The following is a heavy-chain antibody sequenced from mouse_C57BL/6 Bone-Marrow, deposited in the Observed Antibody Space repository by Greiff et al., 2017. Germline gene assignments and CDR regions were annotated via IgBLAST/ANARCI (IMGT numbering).Heavy chain of an antibody. CDR2: IDPSDSYT. CDR3: ARGNDYVDFDY. CDR1: GYTFTSYW. J-gene: IGHJ2*01. Sequence: QVQLQQPGAELVRPGTSVKLSCKASGYTFTSYWMHWVKQRPGQGLEWIGVIDPSDSYTNYNQKFKGKATLTVDTSSSTAYMQLSSLTSEDSAVYYCARGNDYVDFDYWGQGTTLTVSS. V-gene: IGHV1-59*01. D-gene: IGHD2-4*01.